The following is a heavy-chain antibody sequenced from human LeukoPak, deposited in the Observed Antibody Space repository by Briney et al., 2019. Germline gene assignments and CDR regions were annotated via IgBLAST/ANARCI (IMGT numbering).Heavy chain of an antibody. Sequence: GRSLRLSCAASGFTLDDYAIDSVRQAPGNGLEWDSGISWNSGSIGYADCVKGRFTISRDNAKNPLYLQMNSLRAEDTALYYCAKVSSPSFYYYGMDVWGQGTTVTVSS. CDR2: ISWNSGSI. CDR3: AKVSSPSFYYYGMDV. V-gene: IGHV3-9*01. J-gene: IGHJ6*02. CDR1: GFTLDDYA. D-gene: IGHD6-6*01.